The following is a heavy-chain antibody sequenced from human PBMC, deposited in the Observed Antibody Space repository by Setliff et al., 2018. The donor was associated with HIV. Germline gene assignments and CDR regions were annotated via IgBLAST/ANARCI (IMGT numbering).Heavy chain of an antibody. Sequence: ASVKVSCKASGYTFTSYGISWVRQAPGQGLEWMGWISAYNGNTNYAQKLQGRVTMTTDTSTSTAYMELRSLRSDDTAVYYCASLGDEYYDSSGYPDAFDIWGQGTMVPVSS. CDR2: ISAYNGNT. D-gene: IGHD3-22*01. J-gene: IGHJ3*02. V-gene: IGHV1-18*01. CDR3: ASLGDEYYDSSGYPDAFDI. CDR1: GYTFTSYG.